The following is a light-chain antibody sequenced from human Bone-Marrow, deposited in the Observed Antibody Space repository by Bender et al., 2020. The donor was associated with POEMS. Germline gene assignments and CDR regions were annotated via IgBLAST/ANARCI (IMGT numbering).Light chain of an antibody. CDR2: EDT. Sequence: QSALTQPASVSGSPGQSVTISCTGTISDIGTYNLVSWYQQHPGKVPKLLIYEDTKRPSGVSDRFSASKSGNTASLTISGLQPEDEADYYCSSYAGSYTWVFGGGTKLTVL. CDR3: SSYAGSYTWV. V-gene: IGLV2-23*01. J-gene: IGLJ3*02. CDR1: ISDIGTYNL.